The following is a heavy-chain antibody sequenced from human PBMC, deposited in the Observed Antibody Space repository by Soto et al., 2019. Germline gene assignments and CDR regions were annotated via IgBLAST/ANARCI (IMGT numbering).Heavy chain of an antibody. Sequence: QVQLVQSGAEVKKPGSSVKVSCKASGGTFSSYAISWVRQAPGQGLEWMGGIIPIFGTANYAQKFQGRVTINADKSTSTDYMELSSLRSEDTAVYYCARDRTVTTPRNWFDPWGQGTLVTVSS. V-gene: IGHV1-69*06. J-gene: IGHJ5*02. CDR3: ARDRTVTTPRNWFDP. CDR1: GGTFSSYA. D-gene: IGHD4-17*01. CDR2: IIPIFGTA.